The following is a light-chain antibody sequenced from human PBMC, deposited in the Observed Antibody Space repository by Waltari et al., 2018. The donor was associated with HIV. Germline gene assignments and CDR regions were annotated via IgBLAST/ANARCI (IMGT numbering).Light chain of an antibody. CDR2: EVT. Sequence: QSALTQPASVSGSPGQSITISCTGTSSDVGSYNLVSWYQQHPGKGPKLMIYEVTKRPPGVSNRFSGSKSGNTASLTISGLQAEDEADYYCNSYATGSAWVFGGGTKLTVL. V-gene: IGLV2-23*02. J-gene: IGLJ3*02. CDR1: SSDVGSYNL. CDR3: NSYATGSAWV.